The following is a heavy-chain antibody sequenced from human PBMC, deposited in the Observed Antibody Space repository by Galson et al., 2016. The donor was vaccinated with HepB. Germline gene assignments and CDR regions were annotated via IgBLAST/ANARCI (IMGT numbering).Heavy chain of an antibody. Sequence: SVKVSCKASGYTFTSHYIHWVRQAPGQGLEWMGIINPSGGSTSSPQKFRGRVTVTRDTSTSTVYMELSSLRSEDTAVYFCASNTRGQYDSGRYEFNYWGRGTLVTVSS. J-gene: IGHJ4*02. CDR3: ASNTRGQYDSGRYEFNY. V-gene: IGHV1-46*01. CDR2: INPSGGST. D-gene: IGHD3-10*01. CDR1: GYTFTSHY.